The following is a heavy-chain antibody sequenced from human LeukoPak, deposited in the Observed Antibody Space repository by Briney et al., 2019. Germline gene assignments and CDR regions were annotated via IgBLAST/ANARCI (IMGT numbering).Heavy chain of an antibody. CDR2: IYSGRST. CDR3: ANEELDY. CDR1: GFSVSSNY. Sequence: GGSLRLSCTASGFSVSSNYMSWVRQAPGKGLEWVSVIYSGRSTYYADSVKGRVTISRDRSNKTLYLQMNSLRVEDTAVYYCANEELDYWGQGVLVTVSS. V-gene: IGHV3-66*01. J-gene: IGHJ4*02.